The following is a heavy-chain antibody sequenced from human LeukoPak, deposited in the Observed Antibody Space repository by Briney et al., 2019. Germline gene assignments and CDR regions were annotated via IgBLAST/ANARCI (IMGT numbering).Heavy chain of an antibody. CDR2: IRYDGSNK. CDR1: GFTFSSYG. D-gene: IGHD6-19*01. CDR3: AKDSGSSGINAFDY. Sequence: GGSLRLSCAASGFTFSSYGMHRVRQAPGKGLEWVAFIRYDGSNKYYADSVKGRFTISRDNSKNTLYLQMNSLRADDTAVYYCAKDSGSSGINAFDYWGQGTLVTVSS. J-gene: IGHJ4*02. V-gene: IGHV3-30*02.